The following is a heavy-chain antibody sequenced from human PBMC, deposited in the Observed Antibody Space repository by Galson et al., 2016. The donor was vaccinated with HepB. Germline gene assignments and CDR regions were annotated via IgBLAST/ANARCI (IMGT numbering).Heavy chain of an antibody. Sequence: SLRLSCAASGFTFSSYWMSWVRQAPGKGLEWVANIKEDESEEYYVDSVKGRFTISRDNAKNSLYLQMNRLGAEDTAVYYCAKKWSYGDYSYFDYWGQGTLVTVSS. CDR1: GFTFSSYW. V-gene: IGHV3-7*01. J-gene: IGHJ4*02. D-gene: IGHD4-17*01. CDR2: IKEDESEE. CDR3: AKKWSYGDYSYFDY.